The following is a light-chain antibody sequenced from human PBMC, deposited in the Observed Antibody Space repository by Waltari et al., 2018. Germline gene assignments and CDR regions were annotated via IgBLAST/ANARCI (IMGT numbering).Light chain of an antibody. Sequence: QSVLTQPPSLSGAPGQRVTISCTGSSSNIGAGYGVQWYQQFPGTAPKLLIYDNTNRPSGVPARFSVSKSGTSASLAITVLQAEDEADYCQSYDSSLRGFYVFGTGTKVTV. J-gene: IGLJ1*01. CDR1: SSNIGAGYG. CDR2: DNT. CDR3: QSYDSSLRGFYV. V-gene: IGLV1-40*01.